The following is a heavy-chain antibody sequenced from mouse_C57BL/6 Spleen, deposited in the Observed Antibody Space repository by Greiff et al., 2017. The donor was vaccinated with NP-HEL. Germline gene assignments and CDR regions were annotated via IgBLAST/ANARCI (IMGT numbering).Heavy chain of an antibody. D-gene: IGHD1-1*01. CDR2: IHPSDSDT. Sequence: VQLQQPGAELVKPGASVKVSCKASGYTFTSYWMHWVKQRPGQGLEWIGRIHPSDSDTNYNQKFKGKATLTVDKSSSTAYMQLSSLTSEDSAVYYCAMRSPITTVPSYWYFDVWGTGTTVTVAS. V-gene: IGHV1-74*01. CDR3: AMRSPITTVPSYWYFDV. CDR1: GYTFTSYW. J-gene: IGHJ1*03.